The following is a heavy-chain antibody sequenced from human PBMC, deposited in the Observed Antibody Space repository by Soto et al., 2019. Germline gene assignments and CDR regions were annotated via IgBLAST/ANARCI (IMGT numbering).Heavy chain of an antibody. CDR2: IYYSGST. J-gene: IGHJ3*02. Sequence: PSDTLSLTCTVSGGSISSYYWSWIRQPPGKGLEWIGYIYYSGSTNYNPSLKSRVTISVDTSKNQFSLKLSSVTAADTAVYYCAREKGASASDSQTYYYDSSGYYGAFDIWGQGTMVTVSS. CDR3: AREKGASASDSQTYYYDSSGYYGAFDI. CDR1: GGSISSYY. D-gene: IGHD3-22*01. V-gene: IGHV4-59*01.